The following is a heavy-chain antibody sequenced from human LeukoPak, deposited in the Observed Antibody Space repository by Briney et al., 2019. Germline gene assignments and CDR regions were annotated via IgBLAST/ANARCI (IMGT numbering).Heavy chain of an antibody. CDR1: GFTFSSYA. V-gene: IGHV3-23*01. CDR3: AKDQAPYYYDSSLDYFDY. D-gene: IGHD3-22*01. Sequence: GGSLRLSCAASGFTFSSYAMSWVRQAPGKGLEWSSAISGSGGSTYYADSVKGRFTISRDNSKNTLYLQMNSLRAEDTAVYYCAKDQAPYYYDSSLDYFDYWGQGTLVTVSS. CDR2: ISGSGGST. J-gene: IGHJ4*02.